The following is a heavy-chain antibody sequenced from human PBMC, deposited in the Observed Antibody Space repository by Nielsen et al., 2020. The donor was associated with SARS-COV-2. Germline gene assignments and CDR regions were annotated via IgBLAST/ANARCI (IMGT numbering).Heavy chain of an antibody. CDR2: IKEDGREK. CDR3: ASHGTFDH. CDR1: GGSFRRDW. D-gene: IGHD1-1*01. Sequence: SWAAAGGSFRRDWMSWVRQAPGKGLEWVANIKEDGREKNEVDSVKGRFTISRDNAKNSLYLQMNSLRIVDTALYYCASHGTFDHWGQGALVTVSS. J-gene: IGHJ4*02. V-gene: IGHV3-7*01.